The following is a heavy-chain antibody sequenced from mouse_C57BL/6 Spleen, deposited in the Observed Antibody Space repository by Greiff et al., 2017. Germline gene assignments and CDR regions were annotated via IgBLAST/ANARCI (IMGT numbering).Heavy chain of an antibody. J-gene: IGHJ1*03. V-gene: IGHV1-50*01. D-gene: IGHD1-1*01. CDR2: IDPSDSYT. CDR1: GYTFTSYW. CDR3: ARRGIYYGSSYWYFDV. Sequence: QVQLQQPGAELVKPGASVKLSCKASGYTFTSYWMQWVKQRPGQGLEWIGEIDPSDSYTNYNQKFKGKATLTVDTSSSTAYMQLSSLTSEDSAVYYCARRGIYYGSSYWYFDVWGTGTTVTVSS.